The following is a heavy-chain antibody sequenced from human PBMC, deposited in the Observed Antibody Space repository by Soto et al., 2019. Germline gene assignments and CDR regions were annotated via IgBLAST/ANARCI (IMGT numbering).Heavy chain of an antibody. CDR3: ARDLNWDNVLGFDS. J-gene: IGHJ4*02. Sequence: QLVQSGDEVKKPGASVKVSCQASGYIFNSVGISWLRQVPGQGLEWMAWVSTYSEHTKSIQKYQDRVTLTADTSTSTAYMELRSLRSDDTAVYYCARDLNWDNVLGFDSWGQGTLVTVSS. CDR2: VSTYSEHT. D-gene: IGHD1-1*01. CDR1: GYIFNSVG. V-gene: IGHV1-18*04.